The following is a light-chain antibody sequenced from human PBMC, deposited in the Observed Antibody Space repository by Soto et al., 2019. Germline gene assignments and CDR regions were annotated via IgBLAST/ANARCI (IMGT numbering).Light chain of an antibody. V-gene: IGKV3-20*01. CDR1: QSVSSK. Sequence: DIVMTQSPATLSVSPGERATLSCRASQSVSSKLAWYQQKPGQAPRLLMYAASSRAAGIPDRFSGSGSGTDFTLTISRLEPEDFAVYYCQQHGSWGITFGPGTKVDIK. CDR2: AAS. CDR3: QQHGSWGIT. J-gene: IGKJ3*01.